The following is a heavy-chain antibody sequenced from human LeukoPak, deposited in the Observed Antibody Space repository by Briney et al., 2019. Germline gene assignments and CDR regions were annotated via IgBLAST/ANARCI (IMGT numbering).Heavy chain of an antibody. CDR2: INHSGST. Sequence: PSESLSLTCAVYGGSFSVYYWSWIRQPPGKGLEWIGEINHSGSTNYNPSLKSRVTISVDTSKNRFSLKLSSVTAADTAVYYCARGKYCSSTSCPAGVYGMDVWGKGTTVTVSS. CDR1: GGSFSVYY. V-gene: IGHV4-34*01. CDR3: ARGKYCSSTSCPAGVYGMDV. D-gene: IGHD2-2*01. J-gene: IGHJ6*04.